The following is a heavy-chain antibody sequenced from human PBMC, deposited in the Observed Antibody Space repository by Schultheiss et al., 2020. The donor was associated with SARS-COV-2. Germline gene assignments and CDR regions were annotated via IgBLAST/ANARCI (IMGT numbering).Heavy chain of an antibody. Sequence: SETLSLTCTVSGVSISSYYWSWIRQPPGKGLEWIGYIYYSGSTNYNPSLKSRVTISVDTSKNQFSLKLSSVTAADTAVYYCAREDTAMVSWGQGTLVTVSS. CDR2: IYYSGST. V-gene: IGHV4-59*01. D-gene: IGHD5-18*01. CDR3: AREDTAMVS. J-gene: IGHJ4*02. CDR1: GVSISSYY.